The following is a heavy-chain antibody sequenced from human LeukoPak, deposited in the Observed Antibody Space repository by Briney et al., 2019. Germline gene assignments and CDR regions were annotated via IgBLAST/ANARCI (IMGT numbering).Heavy chain of an antibody. J-gene: IGHJ5*02. Sequence: SETLSLTCTVSGDSLMSYYWSWVRQPAGKGLEWIGRIYVTGSPVYSPSLRSRVTMSVDTSMNQFSLRVTSVTAADTAVYYCARDEYSSSWYEDRWFDPWGQGTLVTVSS. CDR2: IYVTGSP. CDR3: ARDEYSSSWYEDRWFDP. D-gene: IGHD6-13*01. V-gene: IGHV4-4*07. CDR1: GDSLMSYY.